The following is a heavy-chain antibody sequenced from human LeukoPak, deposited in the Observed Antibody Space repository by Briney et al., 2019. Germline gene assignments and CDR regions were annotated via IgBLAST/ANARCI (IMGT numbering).Heavy chain of an antibody. CDR1: GGSFSAYY. J-gene: IGHJ5*02. CDR3: ARELPYYDILTGYYNNWFDP. CDR2: INHSGSA. Sequence: PSETLSLTCAAYGGSFSAYYWTWIRQPPGKGLEWIGEINHSGSAKYNPSLKSRVTISVDTSKNQFSLKLSSVTAADTAVYYCARELPYYDILTGYYNNWFDPWGQGTLVTVSS. V-gene: IGHV4-34*01. D-gene: IGHD3-9*01.